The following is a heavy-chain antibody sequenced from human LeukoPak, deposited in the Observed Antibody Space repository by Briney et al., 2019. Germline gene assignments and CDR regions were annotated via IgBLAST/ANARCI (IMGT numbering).Heavy chain of an antibody. CDR3: ARVPGYYGSGSYHLGSDY. Sequence: PGGSLRLSCAASGFTLSRYSMNWVRQAPGKGLEWVSSISSSSTFIYYADSVKGRFTISRDNAKNSLYLQMNSLRAEDTAVYYCARVPGYYGSGSYHLGSDYWGQGTLVTVSS. D-gene: IGHD3-10*01. CDR1: GFTLSRYS. CDR2: ISSSSTFI. J-gene: IGHJ4*02. V-gene: IGHV3-21*01.